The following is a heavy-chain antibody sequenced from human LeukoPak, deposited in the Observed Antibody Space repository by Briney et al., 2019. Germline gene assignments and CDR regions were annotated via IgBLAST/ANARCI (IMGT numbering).Heavy chain of an antibody. V-gene: IGHV1-58*01. CDR1: GFTFSDSA. CDR2: IVVGSGST. D-gene: IGHD1-14*01. Sequence: VASVKVSCKASGFTFSDSAVQWVRQARGQSPEWIGYIVVGSGSTVYAQKFQGRVTITRDTSASTAYMELSSLRSEDTAVYYCARGAGFAEPLPEYWGQGTLLTVSS. CDR3: ARGAGFAEPLPEY. J-gene: IGHJ4*02.